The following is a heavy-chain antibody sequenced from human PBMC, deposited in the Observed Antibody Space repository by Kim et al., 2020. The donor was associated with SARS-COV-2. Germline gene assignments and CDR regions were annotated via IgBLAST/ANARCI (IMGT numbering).Heavy chain of an antibody. J-gene: IGHJ6*01. D-gene: IGHD5-18*01. CDR2: INQDGSEK. CDR1: GFTFSQYW. Sequence: GGSLRLSCATSGFTFSQYWMAWVRQAPGKGLEWVANINQDGSEKYYVDSVKGRFTVSRDNAKSSLYLQMNGLRAEDTAVYYCASGRRPMVTRDYYY. CDR3: ASGRRPMVTRDYYY. V-gene: IGHV3-7*03.